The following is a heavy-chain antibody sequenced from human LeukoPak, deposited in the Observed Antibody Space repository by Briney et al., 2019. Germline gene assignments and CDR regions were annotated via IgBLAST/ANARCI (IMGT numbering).Heavy chain of an antibody. CDR2: IYTSGST. V-gene: IGHV4-61*02. J-gene: IGHJ4*02. CDR1: GGSISSGSYY. CDR3: ARVTTGGYYNC. Sequence: PSQTLSLTCTVSGGSISSGSYYWSWIRQRAGKGLEWIGRIYTSGSTNYNPSLKSRVTISVDTSKNQFSLKLSSVTAADTAVYYCARVTTGGYYNCWGQGTLVTVSS. D-gene: IGHD3-22*01.